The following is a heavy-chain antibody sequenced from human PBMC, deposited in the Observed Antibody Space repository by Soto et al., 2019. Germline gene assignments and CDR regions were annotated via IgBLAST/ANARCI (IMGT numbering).Heavy chain of an antibody. CDR2: MNPNSGNT. V-gene: IGHV1-8*01. Sequence: QVQLVQSGAEVKKPGASVKVSCKASGYTFTSYDINWVRQATGQGLERMGWMNPNSGNTGYAQKFQGRVTMTRNTSISTANMELSSLRSEDTAVYYCARGDYDFWSGYSRPYYYYGMDVWGQGTTVTDSS. CDR3: ARGDYDFWSGYSRPYYYYGMDV. CDR1: GYTFTSYD. D-gene: IGHD3-3*01. J-gene: IGHJ6*02.